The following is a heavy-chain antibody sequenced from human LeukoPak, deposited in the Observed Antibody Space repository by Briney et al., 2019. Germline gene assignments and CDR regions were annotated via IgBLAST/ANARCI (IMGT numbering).Heavy chain of an antibody. J-gene: IGHJ6*02. CDR3: ARGPVDSGSYYRYYGMDV. CDR2: IYYSGST. Sequence: SETLSLTCTVSGGSITSYYWAWLRQPPGKGLEWIGYIYYSGSTNYNPSLKSRVTISVDTSKNQFSLKLSSVTAADTAVYYCARGPVDSGSYYRYYGMDVWGQGTTVTVSS. V-gene: IGHV4-59*01. D-gene: IGHD1-26*01. CDR1: GGSITSYY.